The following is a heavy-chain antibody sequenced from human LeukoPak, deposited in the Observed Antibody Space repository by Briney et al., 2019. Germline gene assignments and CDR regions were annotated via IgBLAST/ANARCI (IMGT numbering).Heavy chain of an antibody. D-gene: IGHD1-1*01. V-gene: IGHV4-59*01. CDR3: ARGRVSSRTWYSTYYYYFYMDV. CDR1: DDSITMYY. CDR2: VDHTGST. J-gene: IGHJ6*03. Sequence: PSETLSLTFSVSDDSITMYYWTWIRQPPGKGLEWIGYVDHTGSTNFNPSLNGRVSISRDTTKNLFSLRLMSVTAADTAVYFCARGRVSSRTWYSTYYYYFYMDVWGKGTTVTVSS.